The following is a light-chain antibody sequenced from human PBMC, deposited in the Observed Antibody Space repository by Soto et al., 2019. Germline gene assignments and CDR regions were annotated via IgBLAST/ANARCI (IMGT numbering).Light chain of an antibody. V-gene: IGKV1-8*01. CDR2: AAS. CDR3: QQYYSYSGT. CDR1: QVISIY. Sequence: AIRMTQSPSSFSASTGGRVTITCRPDQVISIYLACYHQKPATAPPLLIYAASTLQSWVPSRFSGSRSGTAFSLTIGCMQADDFATYYCQQYYSYSGTFGQGTKVDIK. J-gene: IGKJ1*01.